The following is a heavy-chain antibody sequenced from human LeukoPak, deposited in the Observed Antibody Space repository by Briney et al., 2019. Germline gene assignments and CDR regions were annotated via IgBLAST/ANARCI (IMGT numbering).Heavy chain of an antibody. CDR1: GGSFSGYY. J-gene: IGHJ6*02. V-gene: IGHV4-34*01. Sequence: SETLSLTCAVYGGSFSGYYWSWIRQPPGKGLEWIGEINHSGSTNYNPSLKSRVTMSVDTSKNQFSLKLSSVTAADTAVYYCARDGPSITIFGVVTPYGMDVWGQGTTVTVSS. CDR2: INHSGST. D-gene: IGHD3-3*01. CDR3: ARDGPSITIFGVVTPYGMDV.